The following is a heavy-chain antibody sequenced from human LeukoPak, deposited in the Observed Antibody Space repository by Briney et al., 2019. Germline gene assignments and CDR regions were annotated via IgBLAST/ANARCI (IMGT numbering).Heavy chain of an antibody. CDR2: ISSSSSTI. CDR1: GFTFSSYS. V-gene: IGHV3-48*04. Sequence: GGSLRLSCAASGFTFSSYSMNWVRQAPGKGLEWVSYISSSSSTIYYADSVKGRFTISRDNAKNSLYLQMNSLRAEDTAVYYCARTRDYYYYMDVWGKGTTVTVPS. CDR3: ARTRDYYYYMDV. J-gene: IGHJ6*03.